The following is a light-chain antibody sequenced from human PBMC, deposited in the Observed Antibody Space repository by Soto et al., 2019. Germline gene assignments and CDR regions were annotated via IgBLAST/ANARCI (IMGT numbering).Light chain of an antibody. V-gene: IGLV2-8*01. CDR3: SSYAGSNNLV. Sequence: QSVLTQPPSVSGSPGQSVTMSCTGTRYDVGGYNYVSWYQQHPGKAPKLMIYEVSKRPSGVPDRFSGSKSGNTASLTVSGLQAEDEADYYCSSYAGSNNLVFGGGTQLTVL. J-gene: IGLJ2*01. CDR2: EVS. CDR1: RYDVGGYNY.